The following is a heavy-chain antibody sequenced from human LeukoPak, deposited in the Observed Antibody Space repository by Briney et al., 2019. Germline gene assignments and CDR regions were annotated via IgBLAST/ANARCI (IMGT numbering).Heavy chain of an antibody. D-gene: IGHD6-19*01. V-gene: IGHV1-2*02. CDR3: ARDLRGSGWYFRWDFDY. Sequence: ASVKVSCKASGYTFTGYYIHWVRQAPGQGLEWMGWINPNSGGTNYAQKFQGRVTMTRDTSISTAYMELSRLRSDDTAVYYCARDLRGSGWYFRWDFDYWGQGTLVTVSS. J-gene: IGHJ4*02. CDR2: INPNSGGT. CDR1: GYTFTGYY.